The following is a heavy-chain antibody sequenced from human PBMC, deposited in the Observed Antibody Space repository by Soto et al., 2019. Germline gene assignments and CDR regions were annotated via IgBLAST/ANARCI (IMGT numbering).Heavy chain of an antibody. CDR1: GFTVSSNY. D-gene: IGHD3-3*01. CDR3: ARAYYDFWSGYYFDY. Sequence: GGSLRLSCAASGFTVSSNYMSWVRQAPGKGLEWVSVIYSGGSTYYADSVKGRFTISRDNSKNTLYLQMNSLRAEDTAVYYCARAYYDFWSGYYFDYWGQGTLVTVSS. CDR2: IYSGGST. J-gene: IGHJ4*02. V-gene: IGHV3-66*01.